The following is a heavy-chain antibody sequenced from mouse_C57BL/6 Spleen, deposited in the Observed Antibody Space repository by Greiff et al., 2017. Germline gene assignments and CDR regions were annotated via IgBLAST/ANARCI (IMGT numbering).Heavy chain of an antibody. CDR3: ARSPSYYYGSSYDWYCDV. CDR1: GYTFTDHT. D-gene: IGHD1-1*01. Sequence: QVQLQQSDAELVKPGASVKISCKVSGYTFTDHTIHWMKQRPEQGLEWIGYIYPRAGSTKYNEKFKGKATLTADKSSSTAYMQLNSLTSEDSAVYFCARSPSYYYGSSYDWYCDVWGTGTTVTVSS. CDR2: IYPRAGST. J-gene: IGHJ1*03. V-gene: IGHV1-78*01.